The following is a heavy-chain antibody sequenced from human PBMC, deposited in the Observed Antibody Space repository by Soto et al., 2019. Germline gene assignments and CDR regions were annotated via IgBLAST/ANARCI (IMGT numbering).Heavy chain of an antibody. D-gene: IGHD4-4*01. V-gene: IGHV3-74*03. J-gene: IGHJ4*02. Sequence: PGGSLRLSCAASGFTFSSYWMHWVRQAPGEGLVWVSYIKPDGSRTKDADSVKGRFTISRDNARNTLYLHMNSLGAEDTAVYYFASDSNSPYDSWGRGTLVTVSS. CDR1: GFTFSSYW. CDR2: IKPDGSRT. CDR3: ASDSNSPYDS.